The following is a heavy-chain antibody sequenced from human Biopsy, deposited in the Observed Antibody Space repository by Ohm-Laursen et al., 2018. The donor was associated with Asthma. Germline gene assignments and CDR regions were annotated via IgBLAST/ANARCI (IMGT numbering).Heavy chain of an antibody. CDR1: GFTFSNYG. Sequence: SLRPSCSASGFTFSNYGMHWVRQAPGKGLDWVAVISFDGSNKNYTDSVKGRFTISRDNSRNTLHLQMNSLRGDDAAVYYCARGKTWGRSYYFDYWGQGTLVTVSS. CDR2: ISFDGSNK. D-gene: IGHD6-6*01. V-gene: IGHV3-30*03. CDR3: ARGKTWGRSYYFDY. J-gene: IGHJ4*02.